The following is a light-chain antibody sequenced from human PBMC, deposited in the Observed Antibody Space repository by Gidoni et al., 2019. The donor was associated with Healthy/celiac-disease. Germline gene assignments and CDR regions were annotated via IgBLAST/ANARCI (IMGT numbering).Light chain of an antibody. J-gene: IGKJ5*01. V-gene: IGKV3-15*01. CDR3: QQYNNWPLT. CDR1: QSVSSN. CDR2: GAS. Sequence: EIVMTQSPATLSVSPGERATLSCRARQSVSSNLAWYQQKPGQAPRLLIYGASTRATGIPARFSGSGSGTEFTLTISSLQSEDFAVYYCQQYNNWPLTFXQXTRLEIK.